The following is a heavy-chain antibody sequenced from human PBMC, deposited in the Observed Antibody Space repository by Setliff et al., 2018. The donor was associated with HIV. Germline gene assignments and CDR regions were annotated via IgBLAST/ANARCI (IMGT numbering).Heavy chain of an antibody. D-gene: IGHD2-8*01. J-gene: IGHJ6*02. CDR3: ARPYTVWVYGMDL. CDR1: GFSLGNHW. V-gene: IGHV3-74*01. Sequence: GGSLRLSCGASGFSLGNHWMYWVRQAPGKGLVWVSRINSDGSITDYADSVKGRFTISRDNAKNTLYMQMNSLRAEDTAVYYCARPYTVWVYGMDLWGQGTTVTVSS. CDR2: INSDGSIT.